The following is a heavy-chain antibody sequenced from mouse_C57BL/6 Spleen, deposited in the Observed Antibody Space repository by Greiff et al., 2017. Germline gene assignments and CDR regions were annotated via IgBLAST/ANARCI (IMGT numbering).Heavy chain of an antibody. CDR3: TRDRHYYAMDY. D-gene: IGHD2-14*01. Sequence: EVKLMESGEGLVKPGGSLKLSCAASGFTFSSYAMSWVRQTPEKRLEWVAYISSGGDYIYYADTVKGRFTISRDNARHTLYLQMSSLKSEDTAMYYCTRDRHYYAMDYWGQGTSVTVSS. J-gene: IGHJ4*01. CDR2: ISSGGDYI. CDR1: GFTFSSYA. V-gene: IGHV5-9-1*02.